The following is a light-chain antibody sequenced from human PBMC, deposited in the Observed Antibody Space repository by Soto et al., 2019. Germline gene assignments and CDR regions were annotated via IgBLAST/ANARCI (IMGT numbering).Light chain of an antibody. J-gene: IGKJ3*01. CDR1: QDIRSD. CDR2: VAS. V-gene: IGKV1-17*01. Sequence: DIQMTQSPSSLSASVGDRVTITCRASQDIRSDLGWFQQKPGKAPKRIMYVASTLESGVPSRFSGSRSGTEFTLTISSLQPEDFATYCCLQHNSYPFTFCTGTKVDIK. CDR3: LQHNSYPFT.